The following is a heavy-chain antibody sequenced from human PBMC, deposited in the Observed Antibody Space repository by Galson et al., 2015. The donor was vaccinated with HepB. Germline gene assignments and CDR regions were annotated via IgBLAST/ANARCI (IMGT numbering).Heavy chain of an antibody. CDR2: TYYRSKWYN. CDR1: GDSVSSNSAA. CDR3: ARPRAGYCSSTSCPDAFDI. J-gene: IGHJ3*02. D-gene: IGHD2-2*03. V-gene: IGHV6-1*01. Sequence: CAISGDSVSSNSAAWNWIRQSPSRGLEWLGRTYYRSKWYNDYAVSVKSRITINPDTSKNQFSLKLSSVTAADTAVYYCARPRAGYCSSTSCPDAFDIWGQGTMVTVSS.